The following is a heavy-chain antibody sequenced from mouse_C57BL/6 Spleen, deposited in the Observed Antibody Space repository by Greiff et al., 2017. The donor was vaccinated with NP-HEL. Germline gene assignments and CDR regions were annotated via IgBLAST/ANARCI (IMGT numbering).Heavy chain of an antibody. V-gene: IGHV1-47*01. J-gene: IGHJ1*03. Sequence: QVHVKQSGAELVKPGASVKMSCKASGYTFTTYPLEWMKQNHGKSLEWIGNFHPYNDDTTYNEKFKVKATLTVEKSSSTFYLELSRLTSDDYAVYYCARGVTTVVPYFDVWGTGTTVTVSS. CDR1: GYTFTTYP. CDR3: ARGVTTVVPYFDV. CDR2: FHPYNDDT. D-gene: IGHD1-1*01.